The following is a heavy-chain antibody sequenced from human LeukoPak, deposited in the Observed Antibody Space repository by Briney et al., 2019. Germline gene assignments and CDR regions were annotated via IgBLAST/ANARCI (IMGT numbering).Heavy chain of an antibody. Sequence: PSETLSLTCTVSGGSISSYYWSWIRQPPGKGLEWIGEINHSGSTNYNPSLKSRVTMSVDTSKNQFSLKLSSVTAADTAVYYCARDFGLGTDYYYYYYMDVWGKGTTVTISS. J-gene: IGHJ6*03. V-gene: IGHV4-34*01. D-gene: IGHD3/OR15-3a*01. CDR3: ARDFGLGTDYYYYYYMDV. CDR2: INHSGST. CDR1: GGSISSYY.